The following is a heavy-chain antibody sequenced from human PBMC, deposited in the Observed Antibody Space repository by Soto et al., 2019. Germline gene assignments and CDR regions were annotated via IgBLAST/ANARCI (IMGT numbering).Heavy chain of an antibody. CDR1: GGSFSGYY. V-gene: IGHV4-34*01. Sequence: QVQLLQWGAGLLKPSETLSLTCAVYGGSFSGYYWSWIRQPPGKGLEWIGEINHSGSTNYNPSLKSRVTISVDTSKNQFSLKLSSVTAADTAVYYCARGRREQLGYYFYYYGMDVWGQGTTVTVSS. J-gene: IGHJ6*02. CDR2: INHSGST. CDR3: ARGRREQLGYYFYYYGMDV. D-gene: IGHD6-6*01.